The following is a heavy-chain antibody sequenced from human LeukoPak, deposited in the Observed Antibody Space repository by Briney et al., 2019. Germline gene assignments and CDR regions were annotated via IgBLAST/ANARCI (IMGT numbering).Heavy chain of an antibody. CDR2: ISAYNGNT. D-gene: IGHD2-2*01. Sequence: GPVKVSCKASGYTFTSYGISWVRQAPGQGLEWMGWISAYNGNTNYAQKLQGRVTMTTDTSTSTAYMELRSLRSDDTAVYYCARVTARRGVVVPAAPDYWGQGTLVTVPS. V-gene: IGHV1-18*01. J-gene: IGHJ4*02. CDR1: GYTFTSYG. CDR3: ARVTARRGVVVPAAPDY.